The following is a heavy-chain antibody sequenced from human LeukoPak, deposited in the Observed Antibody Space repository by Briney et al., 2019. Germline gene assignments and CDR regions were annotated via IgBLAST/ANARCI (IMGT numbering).Heavy chain of an antibody. V-gene: IGHV3-30-3*01. J-gene: IGHJ4*02. CDR3: AKDAPCTNGVCALSG. CDR2: ISYDGSNK. D-gene: IGHD2-8*01. CDR1: GSTFSSYA. Sequence: GGSLRLSCAASGSTFSSYAMHWVRQAPGKGLEWVAVISYDGSNKYYADSVKGRFSVSRDNSRNTLYLQMNSLRPEDTAVYYCAKDAPCTNGVCALSGWGQGTLVTVPS.